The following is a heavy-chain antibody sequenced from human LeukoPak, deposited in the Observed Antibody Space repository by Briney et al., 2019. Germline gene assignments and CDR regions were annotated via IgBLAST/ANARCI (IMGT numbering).Heavy chain of an antibody. CDR3: ARDYSSGWDYYYYMDV. CDR2: IYYSGST. D-gene: IGHD6-19*01. Sequence: PSETLSLTCTVSGGSISSSSYYWGWLRQPPGKGLEWIGSIYYSGSTYYNPSLKSRVTISVDTSKNQFSLKLSSVTAADTAVYYCARDYSSGWDYYYYMDVWGKGTTVTVSS. J-gene: IGHJ6*03. V-gene: IGHV4-39*07. CDR1: GGSISSSSYY.